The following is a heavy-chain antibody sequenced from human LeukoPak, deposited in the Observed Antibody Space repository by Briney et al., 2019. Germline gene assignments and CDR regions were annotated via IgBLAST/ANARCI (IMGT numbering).Heavy chain of an antibody. CDR3: AKDRAFRWPAPLDAFDI. D-gene: IGHD4-23*01. CDR2: ISGSGGST. V-gene: IGHV3-23*01. J-gene: IGHJ3*02. CDR1: GFTFSSYA. Sequence: GGSLRLSCAASGFTFSSYAMSWVRQAPGKGLEWVSAISGSGGSTYYADSVKGRFTISRDNSKNTLYLQMNSLRAEDTAVYYCAKDRAFRWPAPLDAFDIWGQGTMVTVSS.